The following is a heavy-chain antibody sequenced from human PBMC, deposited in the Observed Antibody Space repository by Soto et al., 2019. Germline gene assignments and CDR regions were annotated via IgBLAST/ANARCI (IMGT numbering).Heavy chain of an antibody. Sequence: GGSLRLSCAASGFTFSSYAMHWVRQAPGKGLEWVAVISYDGSNKYYADSVKGRFTISRDNSKNTLYLQMNSLRAEDTAVYYCARDILFLLARSPYYGMDVWGQGTTVTVSS. CDR1: GFTFSSYA. D-gene: IGHD3-3*01. V-gene: IGHV3-30-3*01. CDR2: ISYDGSNK. CDR3: ARDILFLLARSPYYGMDV. J-gene: IGHJ6*02.